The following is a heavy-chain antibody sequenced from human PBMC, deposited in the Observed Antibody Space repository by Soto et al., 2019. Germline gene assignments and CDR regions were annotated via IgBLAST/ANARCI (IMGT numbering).Heavy chain of an antibody. D-gene: IGHD3-9*01. CDR3: ARESGIGLGTTSY. CDR2: VSAYNGNS. V-gene: IGHV1-18*01. CDR1: GYIFSNYG. Sequence: WASVKVSCKASGYIFSNYGISWMRQVPGQGLEWMGWVSAYNGNSNYTQKFQGRVTMTTDTATNTAYMELRSLRSDDTAVYYCARESGIGLGTTSYWGQGTLVTVSS. J-gene: IGHJ4*02.